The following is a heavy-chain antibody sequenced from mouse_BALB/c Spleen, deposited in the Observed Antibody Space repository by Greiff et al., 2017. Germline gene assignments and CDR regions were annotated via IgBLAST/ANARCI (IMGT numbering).Heavy chain of an antibody. J-gene: IGHJ2*01. D-gene: IGHD2-14*01. CDR2: ISTYYGDA. V-gene: IGHV1S137*01. CDR1: GYTFTDYA. CDR3: ASGYDGNFDY. Sequence: VQLVESGAELVRPGVSVKISCKGSGYTFTDYAMHWVKQSHAKSLEWIGVISTYYGDASYNQKFKGKATMTVDKSSSTAYMELARLTSEDSAIYYCASGYDGNFDYWGQGTTLTVSS.